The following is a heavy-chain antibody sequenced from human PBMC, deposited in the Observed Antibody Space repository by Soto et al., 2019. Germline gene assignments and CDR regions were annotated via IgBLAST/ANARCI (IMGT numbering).Heavy chain of an antibody. CDR3: GRARTKTSRDWFDP. V-gene: IGHV4-4*07. J-gene: IGHJ5*02. CDR1: GASISGYY. D-gene: IGHD1-1*01. CDR2: TDATGTT. Sequence: SETLSLTCSVSGASISGYYWSWIRKPAGKGLEGIGRTDATGTTDYNPSLKSRVMMSVDTSKKQVSLKLMTPAAADTAVYYCGRARTKTSRDWFDPWGQGISVTVS.